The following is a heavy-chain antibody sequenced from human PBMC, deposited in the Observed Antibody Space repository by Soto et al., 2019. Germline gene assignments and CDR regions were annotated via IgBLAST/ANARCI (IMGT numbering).Heavy chain of an antibody. Sequence: PSETLSLTCTVSGGSISNYYWSWIRQPPGKGLEWIGYIYFTGSTRYNSSLKSRVTISVDTSKNQFSLKLYPVTAADTAVYYCARVGSGYVRGFDYWGQGILVTVSS. CDR1: GGSISNYY. J-gene: IGHJ4*02. D-gene: IGHD5-12*01. V-gene: IGHV4-59*01. CDR3: ARVGSGYVRGFDY. CDR2: IYFTGST.